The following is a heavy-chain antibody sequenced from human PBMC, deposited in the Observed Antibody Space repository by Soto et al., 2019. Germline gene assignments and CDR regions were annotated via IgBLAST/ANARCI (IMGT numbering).Heavy chain of an antibody. J-gene: IGHJ4*02. CDR2: INHSGST. CDR1: GGSFSGYY. CDR3: AREQQAGHFDY. D-gene: IGHD6-13*01. Sequence: QVQLRQWGAGLLKPSETLSLTCAVYGGSFSGYYWSWIRQPPGKGLEWIGEINHSGSTSYNPSLKSRVHISVDTSKNQFSLKLSSVTAADTAVYYCAREQQAGHFDYWGQGTLVTVSS. V-gene: IGHV4-34*01.